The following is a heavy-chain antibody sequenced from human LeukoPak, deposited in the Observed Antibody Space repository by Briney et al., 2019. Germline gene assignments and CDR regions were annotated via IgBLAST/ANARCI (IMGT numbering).Heavy chain of an antibody. CDR2: ITSGSRYL. Sequence: GGSLRLSCEASGFSFSSYSMDWVRQAPGKGLEWVASITSGSRYLYYGDSVKGRFTVSRDNTKNSLHLQMNSLRVDDTAVYYCAWPSGYYAFDSWGQGTLVTVSS. V-gene: IGHV3-21*06. CDR3: AWPSGYYAFDS. CDR1: GFSFSSYS. D-gene: IGHD3-22*01. J-gene: IGHJ4*02.